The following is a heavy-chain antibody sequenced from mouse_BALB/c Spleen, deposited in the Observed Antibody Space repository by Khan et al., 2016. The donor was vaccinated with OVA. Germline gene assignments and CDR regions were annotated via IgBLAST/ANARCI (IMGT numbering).Heavy chain of an antibody. Sequence: EVQLVESGGDLVKPGGSLKLSCAASGFTFSSYSMSWVRQTPDKRLEWVASISSGGDYTYYPDSVKGRFTITRDNAKNTLYLQMSDLKSEDTAMXFCADHLTGSFVYWGQGTLVTVS. CDR2: ISSGGDYT. D-gene: IGHD4-1*01. J-gene: IGHJ3*01. CDR3: ADHLTGSFVY. V-gene: IGHV5-6*01. CDR1: GFTFSSYS.